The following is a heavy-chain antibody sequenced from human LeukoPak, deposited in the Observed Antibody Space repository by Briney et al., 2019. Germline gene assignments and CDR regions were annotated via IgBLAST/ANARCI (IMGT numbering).Heavy chain of an antibody. CDR1: GFTFSSYG. V-gene: IGHV3-30*02. J-gene: IGHJ5*02. CDR3: AKEPAWNDERANP. Sequence: GGSLRLSCAASGFTFSSYGMHWVRQAPGKGLEWVAFIRYDGSNKYYADSVKGRFTISRDNSKNTLYLQMNSLRAEDTAVYCCAKEPAWNDERANPWGQGTLVTVSS. D-gene: IGHD1-1*01. CDR2: IRYDGSNK.